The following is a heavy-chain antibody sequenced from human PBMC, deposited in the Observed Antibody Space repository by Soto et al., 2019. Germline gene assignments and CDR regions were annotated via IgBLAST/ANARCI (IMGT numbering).Heavy chain of an antibody. CDR1: GYTFITYA. CDR3: ARGGGTLDY. V-gene: IGHV1-46*01. Sequence: ASVKVSCKASGYTFITYAMYWVRQAPGQGLEWMGIISPRDGSATYAQKFQGRVTMTRDTSTGTVYMGLSSLRSDDTAVYYCARGGGTLDYWGQGTPVTVSS. J-gene: IGHJ4*02. CDR2: ISPRDGSA.